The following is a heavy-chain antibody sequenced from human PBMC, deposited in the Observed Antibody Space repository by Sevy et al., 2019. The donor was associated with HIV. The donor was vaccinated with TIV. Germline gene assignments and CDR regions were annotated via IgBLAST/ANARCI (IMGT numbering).Heavy chain of an antibody. CDR2: NSTSSDIT. J-gene: IGHJ4*02. CDR3: ARGTGIRSLYYFAY. D-gene: IGHD1-1*01. Sequence: GGSLRLSCEVPGFTFNSYSFNWVRQAPGKGLEWISYNSTSSDITYYEESVQGRFTISRDNVKNSLYLQMNSLRVEDTAIYYCARGTGIRSLYYFAYWGQGTLVTVSS. V-gene: IGHV3-48*01. CDR1: GFTFNSYS.